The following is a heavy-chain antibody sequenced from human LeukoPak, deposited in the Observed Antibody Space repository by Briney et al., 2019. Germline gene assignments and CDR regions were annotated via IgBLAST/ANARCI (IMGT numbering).Heavy chain of an antibody. CDR1: GGSISSGSYY. CDR3: ARAPSIAARRGFDY. V-gene: IGHV4-61*02. CDR2: IYTSGST. D-gene: IGHD6-6*01. J-gene: IGHJ4*02. Sequence: SETLSLTCTVSGGSISSGSYYWSWIRQPAGKGLEWIGRIYTSGSTNYNPSLKSRVTISVDTSKNQFSLKLSSVTAADTAVYYCARAPSIAARRGFDYWGQGTLVTVSS.